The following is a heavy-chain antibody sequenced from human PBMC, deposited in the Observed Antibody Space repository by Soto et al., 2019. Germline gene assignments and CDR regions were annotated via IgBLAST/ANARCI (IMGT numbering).Heavy chain of an antibody. CDR1: GGSISSDGYY. CDR3: ARHPGYYDILTGYTTYYFDY. J-gene: IGHJ4*02. D-gene: IGHD3-9*01. Sequence: PSETLSLACTVSGGSISSDGYYWTWIRQHPGKGLEWIGYIYYSGSTYYNPSLKSRITISVDTSKNQFSLKLSSVTAADTAVYYCARHPGYYDILTGYTTYYFDYWGQGILVTVSS. V-gene: IGHV4-31*03. CDR2: IYYSGST.